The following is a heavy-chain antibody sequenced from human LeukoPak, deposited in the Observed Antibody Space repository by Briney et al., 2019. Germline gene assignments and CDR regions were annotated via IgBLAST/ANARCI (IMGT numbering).Heavy chain of an antibody. CDR1: GLTFSISG. Sequence: GGSLRLSCAVSGLTFSISGMHWVRQAPGKGLEWVTFIRDDGSGEHYADSVKGRFTISRDNAKNSLYLEMNSLRAEDMAFYFCAKDSKGVGGTKGSFDYWGQGTLVTVSS. J-gene: IGHJ4*02. CDR3: AKDSKGVGGTKGSFDY. CDR2: IRDDGSGE. V-gene: IGHV3-30*02. D-gene: IGHD1-26*01.